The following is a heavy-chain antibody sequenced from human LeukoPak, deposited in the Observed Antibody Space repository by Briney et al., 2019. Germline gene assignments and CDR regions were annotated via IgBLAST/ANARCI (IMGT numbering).Heavy chain of an antibody. J-gene: IGHJ4*02. CDR1: GGSVSSGSYY. D-gene: IGHD1-1*01. CDR2: INHSGST. Sequence: TSETLSLTCTVSGGSVSSGSYYWSWIRQPPGKGPEWIGEINHSGSTNYNPSLKSRVTISVDTSKNQFSLKLSSVTAADTAVYYCARGWTSEGEFDYWGQGTLVTVSS. V-gene: IGHV4-39*07. CDR3: ARGWTSEGEFDY.